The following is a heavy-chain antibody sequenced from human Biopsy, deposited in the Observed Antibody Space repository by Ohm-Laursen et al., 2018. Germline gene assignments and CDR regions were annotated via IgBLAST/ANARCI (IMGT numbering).Heavy chain of an antibody. Sequence: GTLSLTCTVSGGSIGSFFWSWIRQTPGKGLEWIGEINHSGSTKYNPSFESRVTISVDTSKNQFSLNLFSVTAADAARYFCARGEYYAYWSGARKLNYFDYWGQGTLVIVSS. CDR3: ARGEYYAYWSGARKLNYFDY. CDR1: GGSIGSFF. V-gene: IGHV4-34*01. J-gene: IGHJ4*02. CDR2: INHSGST. D-gene: IGHD3-3*01.